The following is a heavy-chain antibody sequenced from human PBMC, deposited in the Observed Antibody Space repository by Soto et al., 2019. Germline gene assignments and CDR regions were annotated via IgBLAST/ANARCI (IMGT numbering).Heavy chain of an antibody. CDR2: IIPIFGTA. D-gene: IGHD3-9*01. CDR1: GGTFSSYA. V-gene: IGHV1-69*13. Sequence: ASVKVSCKASGGTFSSYAISWVRQAPGQGLEWMGGIIPIFGTANYAQKFQGRVTITADESTSTAYMELSRLRSVDTAVYYCARYPRSYDIVSGSDYYSGMDVWGQGTTVTVSS. J-gene: IGHJ6*02. CDR3: ARYPRSYDIVSGSDYYSGMDV.